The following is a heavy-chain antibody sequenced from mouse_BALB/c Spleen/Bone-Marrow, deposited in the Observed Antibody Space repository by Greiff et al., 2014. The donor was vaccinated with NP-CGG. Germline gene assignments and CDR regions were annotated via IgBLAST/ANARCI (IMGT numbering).Heavy chain of an antibody. V-gene: IGHV1-7*01. J-gene: IGHJ3*01. CDR3: ARPRFAY. CDR1: GYTFTSYW. CDR2: ITPSTGYI. Sequence: QVQLQQSGAELAKPGASVKMSCKASGYTFTSYWMPWIKQRPGQGLEWIGYITPSTGYIEYNQKFKDKATLTADKSSSTAYMQLSSLTSEDSAVYYCARPRFAYWGQGTLVTVSA.